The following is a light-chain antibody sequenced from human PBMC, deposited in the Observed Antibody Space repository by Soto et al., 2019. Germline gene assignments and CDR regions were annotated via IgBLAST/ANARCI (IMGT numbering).Light chain of an antibody. CDR2: GVT. V-gene: IGLV2-14*01. Sequence: QSALTQPASVSGSPGQSITISCTGTSSDVGGYNYVSWYQQHPGIAPKLLIYGVTNRPSGVSTRFSGSKSGNTASLTISGLQAEYEADYHGSSYTSASTLLYLFGTGTKLTVL. CDR1: SSDVGGYNY. CDR3: SSYTSASTLLYL. J-gene: IGLJ1*01.